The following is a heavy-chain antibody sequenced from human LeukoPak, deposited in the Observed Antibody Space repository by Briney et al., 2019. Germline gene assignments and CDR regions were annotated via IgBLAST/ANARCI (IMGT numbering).Heavy chain of an antibody. J-gene: IGHJ6*02. CDR2: TYYRSKWYN. CDR3: ASVREGSGWYNDYYGMDV. V-gene: IGHV6-1*01. CDR1: GDRVSSNSAA. D-gene: IGHD6-19*01. Sequence: SQTLSLTCAISGDRVSSNSAAWNWIRQSPSRGLEWLGRTYYRSKWYNDYAVSVKSRITINPDTSKNQISLQLNSVTPEDTAVYYCASVREGSGWYNDYYGMDVWGQGTTVTVSS.